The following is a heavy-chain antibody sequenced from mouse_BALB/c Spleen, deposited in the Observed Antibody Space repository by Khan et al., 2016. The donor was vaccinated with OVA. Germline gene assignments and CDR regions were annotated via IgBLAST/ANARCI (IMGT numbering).Heavy chain of an antibody. CDR1: GYSFTDYN. CDR2: IDPYYGDA. Sequence: VKLQQSGPELDKPGASVKISCKASGYSFTDYNMNWVKQSNGKSLEWIGNIDPYYGDAHYNQKFKGKATLTVDRSSSTAYMQLKSLTSEDYAFYYCTRLGTNYSFDYWGQGTTLTVSS. V-gene: IGHV1-39*01. D-gene: IGHD2-1*01. CDR3: TRLGTNYSFDY. J-gene: IGHJ2*01.